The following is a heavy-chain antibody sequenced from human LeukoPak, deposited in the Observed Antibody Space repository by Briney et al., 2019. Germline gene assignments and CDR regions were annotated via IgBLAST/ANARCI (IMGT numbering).Heavy chain of an antibody. Sequence: SETLSLTCAVSGYSISSGYYWGWIRQPPGKGLEWIGSIYHSGSTYYNPSLKSRVTISVDTSKNQFSLKLSSVTAADTAVYYCARVPESRGYSSSWYGAPSGFDYWGQGTLVTVSS. CDR1: GYSISSGYY. V-gene: IGHV4-38-2*01. CDR3: ARVPESRGYSSSWYGAPSGFDY. J-gene: IGHJ4*02. D-gene: IGHD6-13*01. CDR2: IYHSGST.